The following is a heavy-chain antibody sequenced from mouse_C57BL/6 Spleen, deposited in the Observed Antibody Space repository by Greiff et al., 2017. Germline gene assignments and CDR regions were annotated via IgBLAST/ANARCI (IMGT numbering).Heavy chain of an antibody. CDR3: ARYDNYFAY. CDR1: GYSITSGYY. J-gene: IGHJ3*01. Sequence: VQLQQSGPGLVKPSQSLSLTCSVTGYSITSGYYWNWIRQFPGNKLEWMGYISYDGSNNYNPSLKNRTSLTRDTSKYQFFLKLNSVTTEDTATYYCARYDNYFAYWGQGTLVTVAA. D-gene: IGHD1-3*01. V-gene: IGHV3-6*01. CDR2: ISYDGSN.